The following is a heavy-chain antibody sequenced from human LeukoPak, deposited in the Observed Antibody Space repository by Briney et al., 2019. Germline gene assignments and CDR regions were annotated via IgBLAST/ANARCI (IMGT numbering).Heavy chain of an antibody. V-gene: IGHV4-39*01. Sequence: SETLSLTCTVSGGSISSSSYYWGWIRQPPGKGLEWIGSIYYSGSTYYNPPLKSRVTISVDTSKNQFSLKLSSVTAADTAVYYCARVDYGGNFDYWGQGTLVTVSS. D-gene: IGHD4-23*01. CDR2: IYYSGST. CDR3: ARVDYGGNFDY. CDR1: GGSISSSSYY. J-gene: IGHJ4*02.